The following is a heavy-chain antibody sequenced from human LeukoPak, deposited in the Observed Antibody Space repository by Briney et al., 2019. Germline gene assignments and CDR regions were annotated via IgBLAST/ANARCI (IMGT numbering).Heavy chain of an antibody. D-gene: IGHD3-22*01. CDR2: ISYEGSNK. V-gene: IGHV3-30*03. CDR1: GYTLTRYG. Sequence: GGALRLSRAASGYTLTRYGMHWVRDAPGKGREWGAVISYEGSNKYYADSAKGRFTISRDNYKNTLYLQMKSLRAKDTAVYYCAREPFAYDSSGYTDYWGQGTLVTVS. J-gene: IGHJ4*02. CDR3: AREPFAYDSSGYTDY.